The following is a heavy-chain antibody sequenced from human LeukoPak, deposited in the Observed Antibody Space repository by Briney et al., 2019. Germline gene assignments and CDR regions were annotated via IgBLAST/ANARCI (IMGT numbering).Heavy chain of an antibody. J-gene: IGHJ3*02. D-gene: IGHD2-2*02. CDR3: ARVGATLIVVVPAAIDDALDI. V-gene: IGHV3-21*01. Sequence: GGSLRLSCAASGFTFSSYSMNWVRQAPGKGLEWVSSISSSSSYIYYADSVKGRFTISRDNAKNSLYLQMNSLRAEDTAVYYCARVGATLIVVVPAAIDDALDIWGQGTMVTVSS. CDR2: ISSSSSYI. CDR1: GFTFSSYS.